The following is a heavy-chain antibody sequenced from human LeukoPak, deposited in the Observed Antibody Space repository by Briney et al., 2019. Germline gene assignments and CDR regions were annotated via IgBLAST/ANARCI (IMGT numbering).Heavy chain of an antibody. V-gene: IGHV3-23*01. Sequence: GGSLRLSCAASGFTFSSYAMSWVRQAPGKGLEWVSAISGSGGGTYYADSVKGRFTISRDNSKNTLYLQMNSLRAEDTAVYYCAKDRSDCSGGSCQDYWGQGTLVTVSS. J-gene: IGHJ4*02. CDR1: GFTFSSYA. D-gene: IGHD2-15*01. CDR2: ISGSGGGT. CDR3: AKDRSDCSGGSCQDY.